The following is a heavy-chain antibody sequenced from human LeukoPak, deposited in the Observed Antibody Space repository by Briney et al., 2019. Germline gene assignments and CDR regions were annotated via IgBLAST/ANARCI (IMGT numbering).Heavy chain of an antibody. CDR3: ARSDGIAVASYFDY. V-gene: IGHV1-18*01. D-gene: IGHD6-19*01. CDR2: ISAYNGNT. Sequence: ASVKVSCKASGYTFTSYGISWVRQAPGQGLEWMGWISAYNGNTNYAQKLQGRVTVTTDTSTSTAYMELRSLRSDDTAVYYCARSDGIAVASYFDYWGQGTLVTVSS. CDR1: GYTFTSYG. J-gene: IGHJ4*02.